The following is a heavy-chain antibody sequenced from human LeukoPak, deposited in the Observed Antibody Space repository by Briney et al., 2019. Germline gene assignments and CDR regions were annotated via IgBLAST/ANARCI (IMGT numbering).Heavy chain of an antibody. Sequence: GRSLRPSCAASGFTFNNYALHWVRQAPGKGLEWVAVISYDGIYKDYGDSVKGRFTISRDNSKNTLYLQMNSLRAEDTALYYCARTGYSSGWYGLDYWGQGTLVTVSS. V-gene: IGHV3-30*04. J-gene: IGHJ4*02. CDR3: ARTGYSSGWYGLDY. CDR1: GFTFNNYA. D-gene: IGHD6-19*01. CDR2: ISYDGIYK.